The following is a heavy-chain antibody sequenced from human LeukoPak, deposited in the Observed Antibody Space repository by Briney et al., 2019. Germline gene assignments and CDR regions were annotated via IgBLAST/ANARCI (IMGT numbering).Heavy chain of an antibody. V-gene: IGHV3-13*01. Sequence: PGGSLRLSCAASGFTFSSYDMHWVRQATGKGLEWVSAIGTAGDTYYPGSVKGRFTISRENAKNSLYLQMNSLRAGDTAVYYCARGARRELLFFRKRPYYFDYWGQGTLVTVSS. CDR3: ARGARRELLFFRKRPYYFDY. J-gene: IGHJ4*02. D-gene: IGHD1-26*01. CDR1: GFTFSSYD. CDR2: IGTAGDT.